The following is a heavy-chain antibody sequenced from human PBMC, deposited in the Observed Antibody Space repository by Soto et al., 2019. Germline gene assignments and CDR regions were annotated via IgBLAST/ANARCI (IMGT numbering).Heavy chain of an antibody. CDR1: GGSISSYY. CDR3: ARAHGLRGYLFDY. D-gene: IGHD5-18*01. V-gene: IGHV4-59*01. Sequence: KTSETLSLTCTVSGGSISSYYWSWIRQPPGKGLEWIGYIYYSGSTNYNPSLKSRVTISVDTSKNQFSLKLGSVTAADTAVYYCARAHGLRGYLFDYWGQGTLVTVSS. CDR2: IYYSGST. J-gene: IGHJ4*02.